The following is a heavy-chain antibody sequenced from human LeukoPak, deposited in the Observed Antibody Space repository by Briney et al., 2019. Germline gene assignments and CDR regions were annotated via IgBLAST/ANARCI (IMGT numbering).Heavy chain of an antibody. J-gene: IGHJ4*02. Sequence: SETLSLTCAVYGGSFSGYYWSWIRQPPGKGLEWIGEINHSGSTNYNQSLKNRVTISVDTSKNQFSLKLSSVTAADTAVYYCARGRVDKEYYDSSGYYHGGYFDYWGQGTLVTVSS. V-gene: IGHV4-34*01. D-gene: IGHD3-22*01. CDR1: GGSFSGYY. CDR3: ARGRVDKEYYDSSGYYHGGYFDY. CDR2: INHSGST.